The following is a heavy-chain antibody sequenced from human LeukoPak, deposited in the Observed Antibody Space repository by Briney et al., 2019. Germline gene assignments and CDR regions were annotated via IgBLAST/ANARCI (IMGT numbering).Heavy chain of an antibody. CDR3: ARAPVLGRYFDWLFYGLDV. D-gene: IGHD3-9*01. CDR1: GYTFTGYH. V-gene: IGHV1-2*02. CDR2: INPDSGGT. J-gene: IGHJ6*02. Sequence: ASVKVSCKVSGYTFTGYHMHWVRQAPGQGLEWMGWINPDSGGTNYAQKFQGRVTMTRDTSISTAYMELSRLRSDDTAVYYCARAPVLGRYFDWLFYGLDVWGQGTTVTVSS.